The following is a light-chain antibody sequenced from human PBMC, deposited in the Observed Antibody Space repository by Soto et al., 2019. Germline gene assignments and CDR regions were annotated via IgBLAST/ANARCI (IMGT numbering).Light chain of an antibody. V-gene: IGLV2-8*01. Sequence: QSALTQPPSASGSPGQSVTISCTGTSSDIGGYNYVSWYQQHPGKAPKLVIYEVSKRPSGVPDRFSGSKSGNTASLTVSGLQAEDEADYYCSSYAGNSNVVFGGGTKVTVL. CDR3: SSYAGNSNVV. CDR2: EVS. J-gene: IGLJ3*02. CDR1: SSDIGGYNY.